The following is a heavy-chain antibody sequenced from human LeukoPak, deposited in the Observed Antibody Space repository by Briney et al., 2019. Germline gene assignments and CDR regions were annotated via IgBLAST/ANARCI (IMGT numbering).Heavy chain of an antibody. CDR2: INHSGST. D-gene: IGHD2-15*01. V-gene: IGHV4-34*01. Sequence: PSETLSLTCAVYGGSFSGYYWSWIRQPPGKGLEWIGEINHSGSTNYNPSLKSRVTISVDTSKNQFSLKLSSVTAADTAVYYCASHKRGYCSGGSCYSVSSLDYWGQGTLVTVSS. J-gene: IGHJ4*02. CDR3: ASHKRGYCSGGSCYSVSSLDY. CDR1: GGSFSGYY.